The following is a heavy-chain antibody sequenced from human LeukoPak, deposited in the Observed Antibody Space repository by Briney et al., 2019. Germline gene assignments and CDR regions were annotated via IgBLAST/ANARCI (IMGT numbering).Heavy chain of an antibody. CDR2: IIPIFGTA. J-gene: IGHJ3*02. Sequence: GASVKVSCKASGGTFSSYAISWVRQAPGQGLEWMGGIIPIFGTANYAQKFQGRVTITADESTSTAYMELSSLRSEDTAVYYCARPKTTVTTIDAFDIWGQGTMVTVSS. CDR1: GGTFSSYA. V-gene: IGHV1-69*13. CDR3: ARPKTTVTTIDAFDI. D-gene: IGHD4-17*01.